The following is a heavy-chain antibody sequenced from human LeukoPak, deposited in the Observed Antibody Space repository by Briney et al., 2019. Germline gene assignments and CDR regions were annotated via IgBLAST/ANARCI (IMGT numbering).Heavy chain of an antibody. CDR2: MQSTGIS. Sequence: SETLSLTCNVSGDSISTYHWNWIRKPPGRGLEWIGYMQSTGISNYNPSLKSRVSMSVDTSKNRIVLNLSSVTAADTAVYYCARDKRHSYGRYFDHWGQGLLVTVSS. CDR3: ARDKRHSYGRYFDH. J-gene: IGHJ4*02. CDR1: GDSISTYH. D-gene: IGHD5-18*01. V-gene: IGHV4-59*01.